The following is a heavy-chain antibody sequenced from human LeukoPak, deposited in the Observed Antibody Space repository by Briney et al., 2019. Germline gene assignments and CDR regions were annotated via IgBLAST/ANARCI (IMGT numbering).Heavy chain of an antibody. CDR1: GYTFTTYY. CDR2: INPNSGGT. J-gene: IGHJ4*02. D-gene: IGHD6-19*01. Sequence: ASVKVSCKASGYTFTTYYMHWVRQAPGQGLEWVGWINPNSGGTNYAQKFQGRVTMTRDTSISTTYMELSSLRSDDTAVYYCAPSLALAGTEGVYWGQGTLVTVSS. V-gene: IGHV1-2*02. CDR3: APSLALAGTEGVY.